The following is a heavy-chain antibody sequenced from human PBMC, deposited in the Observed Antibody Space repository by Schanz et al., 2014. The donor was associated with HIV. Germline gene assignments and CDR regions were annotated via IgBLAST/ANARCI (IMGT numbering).Heavy chain of an antibody. CDR2: ISSSGSTI. CDR1: GFSLRDYY. Sequence: QVQLVESGGGLVKPGGSLRLSCAASGFSLRDYYMSWIRQAPGKGLQWISYISSSGSTIYYADSVKGRFTISRDNAKNSLYLQMNSLRAEDTAVYYCARDSCGGDCYPYFDYWGQGTLVTVSS. CDR3: ARDSCGGDCYPYFDY. J-gene: IGHJ4*02. D-gene: IGHD2-21*02. V-gene: IGHV3-11*01.